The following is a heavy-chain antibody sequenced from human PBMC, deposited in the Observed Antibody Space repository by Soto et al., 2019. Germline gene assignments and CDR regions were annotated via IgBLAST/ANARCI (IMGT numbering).Heavy chain of an antibody. J-gene: IGHJ3*02. Sequence: PGRSLRLSCAASGFTFSSYGMHWFRQAPGKGLEWVAVIWYDGSNKYYADSVKGRFTISRDNSKNTLYLQMSSLRAEDTDVYYCAVSGYCRGGSCYGGTGAFDTWGQGTMVTVSS. CDR3: AVSGYCRGGSCYGGTGAFDT. V-gene: IGHV3-33*01. CDR2: IWYDGSNK. D-gene: IGHD2-15*01. CDR1: GFTFSSYG.